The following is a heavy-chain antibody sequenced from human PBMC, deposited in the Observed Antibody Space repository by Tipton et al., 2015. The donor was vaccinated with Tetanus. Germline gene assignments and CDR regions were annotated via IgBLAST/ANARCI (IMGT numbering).Heavy chain of an antibody. Sequence: TLSLTCTVSGGSISSGGYYWSWIRQHPGKGLEWIGYIYYSGSTYYNPSLKSRVTISVDTSKNQFSLKLSSVTAADTAVYYCARVRAIYDILPVYYNAFDIWGQGKMVTVSS. CDR3: ARVRAIYDILPVYYNAFDI. CDR1: GGSISSGGYY. J-gene: IGHJ3*02. V-gene: IGHV4-31*03. CDR2: IYYSGST. D-gene: IGHD3-9*01.